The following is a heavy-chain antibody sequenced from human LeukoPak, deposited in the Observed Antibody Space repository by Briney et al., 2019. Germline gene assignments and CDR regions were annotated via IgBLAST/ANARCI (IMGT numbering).Heavy chain of an antibody. D-gene: IGHD4-17*01. Sequence: ASVKVSCKASGYTFTSYDINWVRQATGQGPEWMGIINPSGGTTTYAQKFQGRVTMTRDTSTSTVYMELSSLRSEDTAVYYCARQTTVTTDPWGQGTLVTVSS. V-gene: IGHV1-46*01. CDR1: GYTFTSYD. CDR3: ARQTTVTTDP. J-gene: IGHJ5*02. CDR2: INPSGGTT.